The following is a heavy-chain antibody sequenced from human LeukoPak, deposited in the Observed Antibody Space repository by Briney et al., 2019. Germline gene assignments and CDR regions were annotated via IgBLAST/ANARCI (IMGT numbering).Heavy chain of an antibody. J-gene: IGHJ3*02. CDR2: ISWNSGSI. CDR1: GFTFSSYA. CDR3: AKDNAPYSGSSSGAFDI. Sequence: TGGSLRLSCAASGFTFSSYAMSWVRQAPGKGLEWVSGISWNSGSIGYADSVKGRFTISRDNAKNSLYLQMNSLRAEDTALYYCAKDNAPYSGSSSGAFDIWGQGTMVTVSS. V-gene: IGHV3-9*01. D-gene: IGHD1-26*01.